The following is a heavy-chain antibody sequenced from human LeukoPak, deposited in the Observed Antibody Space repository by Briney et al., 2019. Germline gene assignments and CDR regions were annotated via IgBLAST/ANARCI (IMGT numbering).Heavy chain of an antibody. Sequence: PGSSLRLSCAASGFLLSNHWMTWVRQAPGKGPEWVANINKDGSEKYYVDSVKGRFTISRDTAKNSLYLQMNHLRVEDTALYYCARNNDMDVWGQGTTVIVSS. CDR1: GFLLSNHW. J-gene: IGHJ6*02. CDR2: INKDGSEK. CDR3: ARNNDMDV. V-gene: IGHV3-7*03. D-gene: IGHD1/OR15-1a*01.